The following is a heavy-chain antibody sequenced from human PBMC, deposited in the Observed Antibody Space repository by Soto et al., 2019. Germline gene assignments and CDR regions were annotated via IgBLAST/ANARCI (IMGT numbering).Heavy chain of an antibody. V-gene: IGHV5-51*01. CDR2: IYPGDSDT. J-gene: IGHJ4*02. D-gene: IGHD5-12*01. CDR3: ATSTVSYVDIVSSTTRGYFDH. Sequence: GESLKISCEGSGYNFNTYWIGWVRQMPGKVLEWMALIYPGDSDTRYSPSFEGQVTLSVDRSISTAYLQWSSLKASDTAIYYCATSTVSYVDIVSSTTRGYFDHWGQGTLVTVS. CDR1: GYNFNTYW.